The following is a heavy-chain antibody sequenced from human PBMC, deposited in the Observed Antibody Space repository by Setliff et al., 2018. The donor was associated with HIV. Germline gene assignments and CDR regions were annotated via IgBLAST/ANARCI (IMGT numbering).Heavy chain of an antibody. V-gene: IGHV4-59*04. CDR3: AREGDGIDY. CDR2: IHYTGNT. D-gene: IGHD2-21*02. CDR1: GDSINTHY. Sequence: SETLSLTCTVSGDSINTHYWSWIRQPPGKGLEWIGSIHYTGNTYNTPSLKSRLTISVDASKNQISLKLTSVTAADTAIYFCAREGDGIDYWGQGILVTVSS. J-gene: IGHJ4*02.